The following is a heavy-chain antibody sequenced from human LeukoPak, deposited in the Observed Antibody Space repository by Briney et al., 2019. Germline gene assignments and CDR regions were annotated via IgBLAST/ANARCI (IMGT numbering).Heavy chain of an antibody. V-gene: IGHV3-53*01. CDR3: ARDRRGN. CDR1: GFNVSSTY. CDR2: IYSGGST. D-gene: IGHD3-10*01. Sequence: PGGSLRLSCAASGFNVSSTYMSWVRQAPGKGLEWVSIIYSGGSTYYADSVKGRFTISRDNSKNTLYLQMNSLRAEDTAVYYCARDRRGNWGQGTLVTVSS. J-gene: IGHJ4*02.